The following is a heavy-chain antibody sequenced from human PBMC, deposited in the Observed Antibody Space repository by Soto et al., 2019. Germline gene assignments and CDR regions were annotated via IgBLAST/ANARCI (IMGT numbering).Heavy chain of an antibody. CDR1: GYTFTSYD. CDR2: MNPNSGNT. J-gene: IGHJ4*02. V-gene: IGHV1-8*01. CDR3: ARVGLSGYRYAPEGFDY. Sequence: ASVKVSCKASGYTFTSYDINWVRQATGQGLEWMGWMNPNSGNTGYAQKFQGRVTMTRNTSISTDYMELSSLRSEDTAVYYCARVGLSGYRYAPEGFDYWGQGHLVTVSS. D-gene: IGHD5-18*01.